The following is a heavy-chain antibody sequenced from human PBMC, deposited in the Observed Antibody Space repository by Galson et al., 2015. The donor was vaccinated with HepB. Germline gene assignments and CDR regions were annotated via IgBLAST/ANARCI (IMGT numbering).Heavy chain of an antibody. J-gene: IGHJ6*03. CDR1: GGTFSSYA. Sequence: SVKVSCKASGGTFSSYAISWVRQAPGQGLEWMGGIIPIFGTANYAQKFQGRVTITADESTSTAYMELSSLRSEDTAVYYCARRQAGKEAGVDPGGYYYMDVWGKGTTVTVSS. D-gene: IGHD1-1*01. CDR2: IIPIFGTA. CDR3: ARRQAGKEAGVDPGGYYYMDV. V-gene: IGHV1-69*13.